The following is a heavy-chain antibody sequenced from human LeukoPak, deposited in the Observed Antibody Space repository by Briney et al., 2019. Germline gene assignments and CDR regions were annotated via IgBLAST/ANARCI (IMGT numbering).Heavy chain of an antibody. D-gene: IGHD6-6*01. CDR2: INHSGST. J-gene: IGHJ4*02. Sequence: NPSETLSLTCAVYGGSFSGYYWSWIRQPPGKGLEWIGEINHSGSTNYNPPLKSRVTISVDTSKNQFSLKLSSVTAADTAVYYCARLKRSIAARRNPYFDYWGQGTLVTVSS. CDR3: ARLKRSIAARRNPYFDY. CDR1: GGSFSGYY. V-gene: IGHV4-34*01.